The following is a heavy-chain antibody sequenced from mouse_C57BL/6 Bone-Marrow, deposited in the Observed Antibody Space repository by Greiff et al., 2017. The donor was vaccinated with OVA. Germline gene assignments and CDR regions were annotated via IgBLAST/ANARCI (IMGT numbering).Heavy chain of an antibody. D-gene: IGHD1-1*01. CDR3: ARRDYYSSSYFDD. J-gene: IGHJ2*01. Sequence: EVQGVESGGDLVKPGGSLKLSCAASGFTFSSYGMSWVRQTPDKRLEWVATISSGGSYTYYPDSVKGRFTISRDNAKNTLYLQMSSLKSEDTAMYYCARRDYYSSSYFDDWGQGTTLTVSS. CDR1: GFTFSSYG. V-gene: IGHV5-6*01. CDR2: ISSGGSYT.